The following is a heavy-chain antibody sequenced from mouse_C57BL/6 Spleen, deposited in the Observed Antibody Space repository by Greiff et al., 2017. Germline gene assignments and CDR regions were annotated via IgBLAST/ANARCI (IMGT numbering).Heavy chain of an antibody. D-gene: IGHD2-3*01. CDR3: ASWHYDAGFAY. CDR2: IYPGDGDT. J-gene: IGHJ3*01. CDR1: GYAFSSYW. V-gene: IGHV1-80*01. Sequence: QVQLKQSGAELVKPGASVKISCKASGYAFSSYWMNWVKQRPGKGLEWIGQIYPGDGDTNYNGKFKGKATLTADTSSSTAYMQLSSLTSEDSAVYICASWHYDAGFAYWGQGTLVTVSA.